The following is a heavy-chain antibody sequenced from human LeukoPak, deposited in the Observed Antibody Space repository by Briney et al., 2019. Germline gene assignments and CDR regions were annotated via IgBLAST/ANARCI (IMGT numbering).Heavy chain of an antibody. Sequence: PGGSLRLSCAASGFTFSDYYMSWIRQAPGKGLEWIGSIFYSGSTYYNPSLNSRVTISIDTSKNQFSLRLSSVTAADTAVYYCARQMNTVTADYWGQGTLVTVSS. V-gene: IGHV4-39*01. J-gene: IGHJ4*02. CDR3: ARQMNTVTADY. CDR1: GFTFSDYY. CDR2: IFYSGST. D-gene: IGHD4-17*01.